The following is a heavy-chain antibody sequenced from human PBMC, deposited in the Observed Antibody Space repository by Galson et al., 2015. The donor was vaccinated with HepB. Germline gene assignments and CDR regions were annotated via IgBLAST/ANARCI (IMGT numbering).Heavy chain of an antibody. Sequence: SVKVSCKASGYTFTGYYMHWVRQAPGQGLEWMGWINPSSGGTNHAQKFQGRVTMTRDTSISTASMELSSLISDDTAVYYCARGGSAAAGSFYCSGPWGQGTLVTVSS. J-gene: IGHJ5*02. D-gene: IGHD6-13*01. CDR3: ARGGSAAAGSFYCSGP. CDR2: INPSSGGT. V-gene: IGHV1-2*02. CDR1: GYTFTGYY.